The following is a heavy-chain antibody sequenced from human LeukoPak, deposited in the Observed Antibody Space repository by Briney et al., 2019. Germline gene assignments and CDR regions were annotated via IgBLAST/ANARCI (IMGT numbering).Heavy chain of an antibody. Sequence: GGSLRLSCAASGFTFRSYWMSWVRQAPGKGLEWVANIKQDGSEKYYVDSVKGRFTISRDNAKNSLYLQMNSLRAEDTAVYYCARGNYGDYQLTDYWGQGTLVTVSS. D-gene: IGHD4-17*01. CDR3: ARGNYGDYQLTDY. J-gene: IGHJ4*02. CDR1: GFTFRSYW. V-gene: IGHV3-7*01. CDR2: IKQDGSEK.